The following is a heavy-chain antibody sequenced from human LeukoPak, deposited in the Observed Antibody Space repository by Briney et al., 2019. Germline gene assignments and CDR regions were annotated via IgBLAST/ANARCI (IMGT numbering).Heavy chain of an antibody. CDR2: FDPEDGET. D-gene: IGHD3-9*01. Sequence: SVKVSCKVSGYTLTELSMHWVRQAPGKGLEWMGGFDPEDGETIYAQKFQGRVTMTEDTSTDTAYMELSSLRSEDTAVYYCATVYYDILTGPYYFDYWGQGTLVTVSS. J-gene: IGHJ4*02. CDR3: ATVYYDILTGPYYFDY. V-gene: IGHV1-24*01. CDR1: GYTLTELS.